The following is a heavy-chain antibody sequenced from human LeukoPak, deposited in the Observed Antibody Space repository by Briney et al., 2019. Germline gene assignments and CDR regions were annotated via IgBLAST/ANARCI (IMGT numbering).Heavy chain of an antibody. J-gene: IGHJ4*02. D-gene: IGHD3-22*01. CDR3: ARPSSSGYYSPFDY. Sequence: SETLSLTCTVSGGSISSYYWSWIRQPPGKGLEWIGYIYYSGSTNYNPSLKSRVTISVDTSKNQFSLKLTSVTAADTAVYYCARPSSSGYYSPFDYWGQGTLVTVSS. V-gene: IGHV4-59*08. CDR2: IYYSGST. CDR1: GGSISSYY.